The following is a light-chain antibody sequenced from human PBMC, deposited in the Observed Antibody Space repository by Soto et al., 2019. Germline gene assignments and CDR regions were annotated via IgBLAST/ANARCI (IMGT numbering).Light chain of an antibody. CDR3: QQYGSSPPFT. V-gene: IGKV3-20*01. Sequence: IVLTQSPGTLSLTPGGRATLSCRASQSVSSSYLAWYQQKPGQAPRLLISGVSRRPTGIPDRFSGSGSGTDFTLPISRLEPEDSAVYYCQQYGSSPPFTFGPGTRVDIK. J-gene: IGKJ3*01. CDR2: GVS. CDR1: QSVSSSY.